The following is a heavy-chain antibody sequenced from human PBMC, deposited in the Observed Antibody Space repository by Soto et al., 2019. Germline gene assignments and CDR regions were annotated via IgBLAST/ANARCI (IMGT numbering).Heavy chain of an antibody. CDR3: ARDMWSSGWYHERAFDY. D-gene: IGHD6-19*01. Sequence: SQTLSLTCAISGDSVSSNSAAWNWIRQSPSRGLEWLGRTYYRSKWYNDYAVSVKSRITINPDTSKNQFSLQLNSVTPEDTAVYYCARDMWSSGWYHERAFDYWGQGTLVTVSS. J-gene: IGHJ4*02. CDR1: GDSVSSNSAA. V-gene: IGHV6-1*01. CDR2: TYYRSKWYN.